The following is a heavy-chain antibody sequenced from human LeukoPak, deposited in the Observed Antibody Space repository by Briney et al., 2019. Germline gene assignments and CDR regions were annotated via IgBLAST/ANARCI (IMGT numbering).Heavy chain of an antibody. Sequence: SETLSLTCTVSGVSMSSYYWSWIRQPPGKGLEWIGYIYYSGSTNYNPSLKSRVTISVDTSKNQFTLKLSSVTAADTAVYYCARGRYGWLPFDYWGQGTLVTVSS. V-gene: IGHV4-59*01. D-gene: IGHD3-16*01. CDR2: IYYSGST. J-gene: IGHJ4*02. CDR3: ARGRYGWLPFDY. CDR1: GVSMSSYY.